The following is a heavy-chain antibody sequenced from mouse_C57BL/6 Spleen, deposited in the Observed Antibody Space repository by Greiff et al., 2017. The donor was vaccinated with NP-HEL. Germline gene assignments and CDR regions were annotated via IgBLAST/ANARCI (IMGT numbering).Heavy chain of an antibody. Sequence: QVQLQQSGPGLVQPSQSLSITCTVSGFSLTSYGVHWVRQSPGKGLEWLGVIWSGGSTAYNAAFISRLSISKDNSKRQVFFKMNSLQADDTAIYYCARYDYDESYFDYWGQGTTLTVSS. D-gene: IGHD2-4*01. J-gene: IGHJ2*01. CDR3: ARYDYDESYFDY. V-gene: IGHV2-2*01. CDR2: IWSGGST. CDR1: GFSLTSYG.